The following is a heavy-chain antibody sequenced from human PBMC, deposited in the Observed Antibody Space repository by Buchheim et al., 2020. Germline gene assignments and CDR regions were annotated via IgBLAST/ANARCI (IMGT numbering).Heavy chain of an antibody. CDR2: INTNTGNP. V-gene: IGHV7-4-1*02. J-gene: IGHJ6*02. Sequence: QVQLVQSGAEVKKPGASVKVSCKASGYTFTSYAMNWVRQAPGQGLEWMGWINTNTGNPTYAQGFTGRFVFSLDTSVSTAYLQISSLKAEDTAVYYCARDLITMVQGVILEDYYGMDVWGQGTT. CDR3: ARDLITMVQGVILEDYYGMDV. D-gene: IGHD3-10*01. CDR1: GYTFTSYA.